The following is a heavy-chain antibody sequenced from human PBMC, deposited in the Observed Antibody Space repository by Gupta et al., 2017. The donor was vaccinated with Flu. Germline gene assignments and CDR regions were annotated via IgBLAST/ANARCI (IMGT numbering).Heavy chain of an antibody. V-gene: IGHV4-34*01. CDR3: ARDGAARYYGSGRINWFDP. J-gene: IGHJ5*02. D-gene: IGHD3-10*01. Sequence: QVQLQQWGAGLLKPSETLSLTCAVYGGSFSGYYWSWIRQPPGKGLEWIGEINHSGSTNYNPSLKSRVTISVDTSKNQFSLKLSSVTAADTAVYYCARDGAARYYGSGRINWFDPWGQGTLVTVSS. CDR2: INHSGST. CDR1: GGSFSGYY.